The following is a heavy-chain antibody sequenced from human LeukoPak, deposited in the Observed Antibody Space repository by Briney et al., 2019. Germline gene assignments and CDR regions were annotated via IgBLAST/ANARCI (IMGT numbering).Heavy chain of an antibody. D-gene: IGHD3-10*01. V-gene: IGHV3-33*08. CDR3: ARGYGSGSYLDY. CDR1: GFSFSDYA. Sequence: GRSLRISCGASGFSFSDYAMHWVRQAPGKGPEWLALIWYDGNKTYYADSVKGRFTISRDDAKNTLYLEISSLSADDTAVYFCARGYGSGSYLDYWGQGTLVAVSS. CDR2: IWYDGNKT. J-gene: IGHJ4*02.